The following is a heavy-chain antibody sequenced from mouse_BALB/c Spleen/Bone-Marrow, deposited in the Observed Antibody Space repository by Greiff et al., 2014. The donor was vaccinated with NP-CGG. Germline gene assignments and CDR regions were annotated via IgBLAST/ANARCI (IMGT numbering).Heavy chain of an antibody. Sequence: QVQLQQSGAELVRPGAPVTLSCKASGYTFTDYEMHWVKQTPVHGLEWIGAIDPETGGTAYNQKFKGKATLTADKSSSTAYMELRSLTSEDSAVYYCTREGYGNSYYFDYWGQGTTLTVSS. J-gene: IGHJ2*01. CDR3: TREGYGNSYYFDY. D-gene: IGHD2-1*01. V-gene: IGHV1-15*01. CDR1: GYTFTDYE. CDR2: IDPETGGT.